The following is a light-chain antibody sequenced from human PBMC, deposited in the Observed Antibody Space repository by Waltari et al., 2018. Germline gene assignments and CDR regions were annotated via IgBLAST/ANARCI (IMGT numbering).Light chain of an antibody. V-gene: IGLV1-44*01. Sequence: QSVLTQPPSASGTPGQRVTISCSGSSSNIGSYTVNWYQQFPGTAPKLLIYRNDQRPAGVPDRFSGSKSGTSASLAISGLQSEDEADYYCATWDDRLNGQGVFGGGTRLTVL. J-gene: IGLJ3*02. CDR1: SSNIGSYT. CDR3: ATWDDRLNGQGV. CDR2: RND.